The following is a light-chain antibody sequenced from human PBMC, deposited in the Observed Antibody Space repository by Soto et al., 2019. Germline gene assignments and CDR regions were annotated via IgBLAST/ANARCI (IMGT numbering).Light chain of an antibody. J-gene: IGLJ1*01. V-gene: IGLV2-14*01. Sequence: QSALTQPASVSGSPGQSITISCTGTTSDVGDYNYVSWYQQHPGKVPKLLIYEVSNRPSGVSYRFSGSKSGNTASLTISGLQAEDEASYYCFSYTTSSAPYVFGTGTKVTAL. CDR1: TSDVGDYNY. CDR2: EVS. CDR3: FSYTTSSAPYV.